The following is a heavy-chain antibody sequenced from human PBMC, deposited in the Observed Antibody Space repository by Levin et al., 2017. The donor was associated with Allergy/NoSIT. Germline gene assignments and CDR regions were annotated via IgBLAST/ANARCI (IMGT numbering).Heavy chain of an antibody. Sequence: GESLKISCTASGFTFSTYGMHWVRQAPGQGLEWVALITSNGNNIYYADSVRGRFTNSRDNYKNTLYLQMNSLRAEDTAVYYCAKAAVADWGQGTLVTVSS. CDR3: AKAAVAD. CDR1: GFTFSTYG. CDR2: ITSNGNNI. J-gene: IGHJ4*02. V-gene: IGHV3-30*18.